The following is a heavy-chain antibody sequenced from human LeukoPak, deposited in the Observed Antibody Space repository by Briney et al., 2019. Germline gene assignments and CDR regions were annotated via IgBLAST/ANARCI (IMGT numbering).Heavy chain of an antibody. D-gene: IGHD5-18*01. V-gene: IGHV3-7*01. CDR3: ARDRGYSYGTYNWFDP. Sequence: PGGSLRLSCAASGFTFSSYWMSWVRQAPGKGLEWVANLKQDGSEKYYVDSVKGRFTISRDNAKNSLYLQMNSLRAEDTAVYYCARDRGYSYGTYNWFDPWGQGTLVTVSS. CDR2: LKQDGSEK. CDR1: GFTFSSYW. J-gene: IGHJ5*02.